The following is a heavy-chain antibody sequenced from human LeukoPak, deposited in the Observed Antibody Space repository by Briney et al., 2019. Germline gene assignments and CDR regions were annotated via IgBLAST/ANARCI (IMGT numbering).Heavy chain of an antibody. CDR1: GGSFSGYY. Sequence: SETLSLTCAVYGGSFSGYYWSWIRQPPGKGLEWIGEINHSGSTNYNPSLKSRVTISVDTSKNQFSLKLSSVTAADTAVYYCAAADLDYWGQGALVTVSS. D-gene: IGHD6-13*01. CDR3: AAADLDY. V-gene: IGHV4-34*01. CDR2: INHSGST. J-gene: IGHJ4*02.